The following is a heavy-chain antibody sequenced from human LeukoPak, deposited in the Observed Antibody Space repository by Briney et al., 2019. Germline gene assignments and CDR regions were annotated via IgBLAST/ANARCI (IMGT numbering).Heavy chain of an antibody. V-gene: IGHV1-46*01. CDR3: ARAMYYYESSGYHNWFDP. CDR2: INPSGGST. J-gene: IGHJ5*02. CDR1: GYTFTSYY. D-gene: IGHD3-22*01. Sequence: ASVKVSCKASGYTFTSYYMHWVRQAPGQGLEWMGIINPSGGSTSYAQKFQGRVTMTRDMSTSTVYMELSSLRSEDTAVYYCARAMYYYESSGYHNWFDPWGQGTLVTVSS.